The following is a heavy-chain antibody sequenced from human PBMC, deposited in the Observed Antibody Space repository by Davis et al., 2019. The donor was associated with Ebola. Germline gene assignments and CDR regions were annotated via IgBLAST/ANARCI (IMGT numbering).Heavy chain of an antibody. CDR3: ARSSPADADY. V-gene: IGHV1-69*13. CDR1: GYTFSSYD. Sequence: SVKVSCKASGYTFSSYDIDWVRQAPGQGLEWMGGIIPIFGTANYAQKFQGRVTITADESTSTAYMELSSLRSEDTAVYYCARSSPADADYWGQGTLVTVSS. J-gene: IGHJ4*02. CDR2: IIPIFGTA.